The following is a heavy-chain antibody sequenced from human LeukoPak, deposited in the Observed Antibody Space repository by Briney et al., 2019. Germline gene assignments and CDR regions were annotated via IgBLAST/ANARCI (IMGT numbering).Heavy chain of an antibody. J-gene: IGHJ6*02. CDR3: ARVASYSNYSSYYGMDV. CDR1: GGSISSYY. V-gene: IGHV4-59*01. Sequence: SETLSLTCTVSGGSISSYYWSWIRQPPGKGLEWIGYIYYSGSTNYNPSLKSRVTISVDMSKNQFSLKLSSVTAADTAVYYCARVASYSNYSSYYGMDVWGQGTTVTVSS. D-gene: IGHD4-4*01. CDR2: IYYSGST.